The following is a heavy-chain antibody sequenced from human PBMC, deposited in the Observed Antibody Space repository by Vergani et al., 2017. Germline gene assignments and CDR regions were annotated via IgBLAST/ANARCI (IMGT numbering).Heavy chain of an antibody. J-gene: IGHJ6*03. CDR3: ARDRDSSGWYFGYMDV. CDR2: IRYDGSNK. Sequence: QVQLVESGGGVVQPGGSLRLSCAASGFTFSSYGMHWVRQAPGKGLEWVAFIRYDGSNKYYADSVKGRFTISRDNAKNSLYLQMNSLRAEDTAVYYCARDRDSSGWYFGYMDVWGKGTTVTVSS. D-gene: IGHD6-19*01. CDR1: GFTFSSYG. V-gene: IGHV3-30*02.